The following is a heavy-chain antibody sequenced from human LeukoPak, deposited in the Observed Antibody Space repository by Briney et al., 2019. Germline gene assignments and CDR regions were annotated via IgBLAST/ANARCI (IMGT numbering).Heavy chain of an antibody. D-gene: IGHD6-19*01. CDR1: GFTFSSYA. CDR3: AKVISNSGWSYDAFDI. Sequence: HAGGSLRLSCAASGFTFSSYAMSWVRQAPGKGLEWVSAISGSGGSTYYADSVKGRFTISRDNSKNTLYLQMNSLTAEDTAVYYCAKVISNSGWSYDAFDIWGQGTLVTVSS. V-gene: IGHV3-23*01. J-gene: IGHJ3*02. CDR2: ISGSGGST.